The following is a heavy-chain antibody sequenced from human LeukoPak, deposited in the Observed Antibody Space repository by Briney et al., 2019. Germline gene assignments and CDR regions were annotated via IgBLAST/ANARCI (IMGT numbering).Heavy chain of an antibody. J-gene: IGHJ6*02. CDR1: GFTFSSYG. CDR2: ISYDGSNE. Sequence: PGGSLRLSCAASGFTFSSYGMHWVRQAPGKGLEWVTVISYDGSNEYFADSVKGRFTISRDNSKNTLYLQMSSLRAEDTAVYYCARVGSGSYYRESPHYYYYYGMDVWGQGTTVTVSS. CDR3: ARVGSGSYYRESPHYYYYYGMDV. V-gene: IGHV3-30*03. D-gene: IGHD3-10*01.